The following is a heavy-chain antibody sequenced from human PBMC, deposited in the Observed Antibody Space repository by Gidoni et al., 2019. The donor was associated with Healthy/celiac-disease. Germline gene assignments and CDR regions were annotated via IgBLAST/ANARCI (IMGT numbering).Heavy chain of an antibody. Sequence: QVQLQQWGAGLLKPSETLSLTCAVYGGSFSGYYWSWIRQPPGKGLEWIGEINHSGNTNYNPSLKSRVTISVDTSKNQFSLKLSSVTAADTAVYYCAGNSTSSGNKVQHWGQGTLVTVSS. D-gene: IGHD2-2*01. V-gene: IGHV4-34*01. J-gene: IGHJ1*01. CDR3: AGNSTSSGNKVQH. CDR2: INHSGNT. CDR1: GGSFSGYY.